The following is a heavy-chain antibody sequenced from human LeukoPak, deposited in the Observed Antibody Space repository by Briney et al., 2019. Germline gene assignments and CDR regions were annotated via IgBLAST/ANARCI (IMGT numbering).Heavy chain of an antibody. CDR2: ISSSSSYI. J-gene: IGHJ6*03. Sequence: GGSLRLSCAASGFTFSSYSMNWVRQAPGKGLEWVSSISSSSSYIYYADSVKGRFTISRDNAKNSLYLQMNSLRAEDTAVYYCAREGYCSSTSCYVGYYYYMDVWGKGTTVTVSS. V-gene: IGHV3-21*01. D-gene: IGHD2-2*01. CDR1: GFTFSSYS. CDR3: AREGYCSSTSCYVGYYYYMDV.